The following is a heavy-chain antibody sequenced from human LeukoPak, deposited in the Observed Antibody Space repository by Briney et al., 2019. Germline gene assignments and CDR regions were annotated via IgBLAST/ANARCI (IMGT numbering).Heavy chain of an antibody. J-gene: IGHJ6*03. V-gene: IGHV4-34*01. Sequence: KSSETLSLTCAVYGGSFSGYYWSWIRQPPGKGLEWIGEINHSGSTNYNPSLKSRVTISVDTSKNQFSLKLNSVTAADTAVYYCARRFRITMVRGVIMYYYYMDVWGKGTTVTVSS. CDR2: INHSGST. CDR1: GGSFSGYY. CDR3: ARRFRITMVRGVIMYYYYMDV. D-gene: IGHD3-10*01.